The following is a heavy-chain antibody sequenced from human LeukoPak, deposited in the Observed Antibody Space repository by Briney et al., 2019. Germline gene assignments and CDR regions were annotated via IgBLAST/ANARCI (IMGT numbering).Heavy chain of an antibody. CDR2: INPNSGGT. CDR1: GYTFTGYY. CDR3: ARESSAELLRNWYFDL. D-gene: IGHD2-15*01. J-gene: IGHJ2*01. Sequence: VSVKVSCKASGYTFTGYYMHWVRQAPGQGLEWMGWINPNSGGTNYAQKFQGRVTMTRETSISTAYMELSRLRSDDTAVYYCARESSAELLRNWYFDLWGRGTLVTVSS. V-gene: IGHV1-2*02.